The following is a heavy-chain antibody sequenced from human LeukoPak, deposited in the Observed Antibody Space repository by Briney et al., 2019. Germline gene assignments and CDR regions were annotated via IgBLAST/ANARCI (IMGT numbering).Heavy chain of an antibody. V-gene: IGHV4-39*01. Sequence: PSETLSLTCTVSGGSISSSSFYWGWIRQPPGRGLEWIGSIHYTGSSYYNPSQQSRVTISVDTSKNQVPLKLSSVTAADTAVYCCARHLNTAMGHQIDYWGQGTLVTVSS. CDR1: GGSISSSSFY. CDR3: ARHLNTAMGHQIDY. D-gene: IGHD5-18*01. J-gene: IGHJ4*02. CDR2: IHYTGSS.